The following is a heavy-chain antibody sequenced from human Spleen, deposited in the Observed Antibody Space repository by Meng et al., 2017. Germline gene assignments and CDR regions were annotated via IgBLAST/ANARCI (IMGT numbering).Heavy chain of an antibody. CDR2: INHSGST. J-gene: IGHJ4*02. CDR1: GGSFSDYD. D-gene: IGHD4-11*01. CDR3: ARGPTTMAHDFDY. V-gene: IGHV4-34*01. Sequence: QGQVRWWGAGLLKASEPPSRTCLVSGGSFSDYDWSWIRQPPGKGLEWSGEINHSGSTNYNPSLESRATISVDTSQNNLSLKLSSVTAADSAVYYCARGPTTMAHDFDYWGQGTLVTVSS.